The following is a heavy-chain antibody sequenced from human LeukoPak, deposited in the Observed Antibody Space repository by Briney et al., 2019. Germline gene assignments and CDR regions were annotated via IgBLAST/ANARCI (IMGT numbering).Heavy chain of an antibody. CDR3: AKRQVGATLFDY. CDR1: GFTFTSYA. D-gene: IGHD1-26*01. Sequence: PGGSLRLSRAASGFTFTSYAMSWVRPAPGKGLEWVSAINSSGGNTYYADSVKDRFTISRDNSKKTQYLQMNSLRAEDTAVYYCAKRQVGATLFDYWGQGTLVTVSS. CDR2: INSSGGNT. J-gene: IGHJ4*02. V-gene: IGHV3-23*01.